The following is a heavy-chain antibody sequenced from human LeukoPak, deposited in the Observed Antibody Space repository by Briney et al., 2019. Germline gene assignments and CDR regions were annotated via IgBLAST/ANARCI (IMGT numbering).Heavy chain of an antibody. Sequence: GGSLRLSCAASGFTFSSYGMRWVRQAPGKGLEWVSSISGSGGTTYYADSVKGRFTFSRDNSKNTLYLQMNSLRAEDTAVYYCARKGIGDYASARTFDIWGQGTMVTVSS. D-gene: IGHD4-17*01. J-gene: IGHJ3*02. CDR2: ISGSGGTT. V-gene: IGHV3-23*01. CDR1: GFTFSSYG. CDR3: ARKGIGDYASARTFDI.